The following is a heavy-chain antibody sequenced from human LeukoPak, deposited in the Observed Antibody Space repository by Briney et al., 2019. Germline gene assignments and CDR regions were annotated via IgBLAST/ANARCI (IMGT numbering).Heavy chain of an antibody. CDR3: ARDRGFLEWSPYYYYGMDV. D-gene: IGHD3-3*01. Sequence: SQTLSLTCTVSGGSISSGSYYWSWIRQRAGKGLEWIGRIYTSGSTNYNPPLKSRVTISVDTSKNQFSLNLNSVTAADTAVYYCARDRGFLEWSPYYYYGMDVWGQGTTVTVSS. CDR2: IYTSGST. CDR1: GGSISSGSYY. V-gene: IGHV4-61*02. J-gene: IGHJ6*02.